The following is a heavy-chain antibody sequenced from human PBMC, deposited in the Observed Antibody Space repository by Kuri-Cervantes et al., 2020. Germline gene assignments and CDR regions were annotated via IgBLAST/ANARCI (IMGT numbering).Heavy chain of an antibody. D-gene: IGHD6-19*01. J-gene: IGHJ4*02. CDR2: IYYSGST. Sequence: GSLRLSCTVSGGSISSYYWSWIRQPPGTGLEWNGYIYYSGSTNYNPSLKSRVTISVDTSKNQFSLKPSSVTAADTAVYYCARRGSGWSLVYWGQGTLVTVSS. CDR1: GGSISSYY. CDR3: ARRGSGWSLVY. V-gene: IGHV4-59*12.